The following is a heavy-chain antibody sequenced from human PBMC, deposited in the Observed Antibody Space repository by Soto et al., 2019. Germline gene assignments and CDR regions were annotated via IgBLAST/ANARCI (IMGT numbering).Heavy chain of an antibody. D-gene: IGHD5-12*01. Sequence: ASVKVSCKASGYTFTSYDINWVRQATGQGLEWMGWMNPNSGNTGYAQKFQGRVTMTRNTSISTAYMELSSLRSEDTAVYYCARAIRVATIYSYYTDVWGKGTTVTGS. CDR2: MNPNSGNT. V-gene: IGHV1-8*01. J-gene: IGHJ6*03. CDR1: GYTFTSYD. CDR3: ARAIRVATIYSYYTDV.